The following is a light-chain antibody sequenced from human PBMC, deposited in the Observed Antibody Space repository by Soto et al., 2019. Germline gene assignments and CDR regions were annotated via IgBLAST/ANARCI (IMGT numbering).Light chain of an antibody. CDR3: QQYHIYSWT. CDR2: RAS. Sequence: DIRMNQSPSTLSASVGDRVTITCRASQDIGTWLAWYQQKPEKAPKVLIYRASHLESGVPSRFSASGSGTEFSLTINSLQADDFATYYCQQYHIYSWTFGQGTKVAIK. V-gene: IGKV1-5*03. J-gene: IGKJ1*01. CDR1: QDIGTW.